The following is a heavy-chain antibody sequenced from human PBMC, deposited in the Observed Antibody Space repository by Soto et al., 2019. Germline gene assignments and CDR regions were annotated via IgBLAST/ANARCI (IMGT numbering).Heavy chain of an antibody. V-gene: IGHV4-34*01. J-gene: IGHJ1*01. CDR1: GGSCSGYY. Sequence: SETLSLTCAVEGGSCSGYYWSWIRRPPGKGLEWIGEINHSGSTNYNPSLKSRVTISVDTSKNQFSLKLSSVTAADTAVYYCARGLYYDSSGPKGFQHWGQGTLVTVSS. D-gene: IGHD3-22*01. CDR3: ARGLYYDSSGPKGFQH. CDR2: INHSGST.